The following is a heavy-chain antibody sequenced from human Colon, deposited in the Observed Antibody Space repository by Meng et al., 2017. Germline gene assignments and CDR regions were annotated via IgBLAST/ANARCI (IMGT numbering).Heavy chain of an antibody. CDR2: ITQDGSAK. V-gene: IGHV3-7*01. CDR3: AGGSGWLIEY. D-gene: IGHD6-19*01. J-gene: IGHJ4*02. Sequence: GESLKISCVVSGLTFNSYWMTWVRQAPGKGLEWVANITQDGSAKYYVESVKGRFTISRDNAKKSLSRQMNVLRVEDTAIYYCAGGSGWLIEYWGQGTGVTVSS. CDR1: GLTFNSYW.